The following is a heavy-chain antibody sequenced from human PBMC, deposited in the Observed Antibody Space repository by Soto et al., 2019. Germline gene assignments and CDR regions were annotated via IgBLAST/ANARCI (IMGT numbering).Heavy chain of an antibody. CDR2: TSNSAPT. V-gene: IGHV4-59*08. Sequence: SGVSTSHYHRIWIRQSPGKGLEWIGYTSNSAPTIYNPSLKSRVTISADTSKNQFSLRLSSVTAADTAVYFCARLFRDVYNAVEYWGQGALVTVSS. CDR1: GVSTSHYH. J-gene: IGHJ4*02. CDR3: ARLFRDVYNAVEY. D-gene: IGHD3-3*01.